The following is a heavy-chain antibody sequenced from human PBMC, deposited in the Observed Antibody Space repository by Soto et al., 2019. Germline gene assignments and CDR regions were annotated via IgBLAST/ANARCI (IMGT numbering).Heavy chain of an antibody. D-gene: IGHD1-26*01. CDR3: AREGVGGRGLDY. J-gene: IGHJ4*02. V-gene: IGHV1-8*01. CDR2: MNPNSGST. Sequence: GASVKVSCKASGYSFTSYDINWVRQATGQGLEWMGWMNPNSGSTGYAQKFQGRVTMTRNTSISTAYMELSSLRSEDTAVYYCAREGVGGRGLDYWGQGTLVTVSS. CDR1: GYSFTSYD.